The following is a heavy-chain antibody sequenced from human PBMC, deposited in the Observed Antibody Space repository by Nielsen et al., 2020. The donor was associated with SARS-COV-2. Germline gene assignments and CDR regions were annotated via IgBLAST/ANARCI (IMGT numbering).Heavy chain of an antibody. D-gene: IGHD3-22*01. J-gene: IGHJ3*02. CDR3: AKGGFFSSGYSPHAFDI. V-gene: IGHV3-23*01. Sequence: GESLKISCAASGFTFSSYVMSWVRQAPGKGLEWVSAISGSGGSTYYADSVKGRFTISRDNSKNTLYLQMNSLRAEDTAVYYCAKGGFFSSGYSPHAFDIWGQGTMVTVSS. CDR2: ISGSGGST. CDR1: GFTFSSYV.